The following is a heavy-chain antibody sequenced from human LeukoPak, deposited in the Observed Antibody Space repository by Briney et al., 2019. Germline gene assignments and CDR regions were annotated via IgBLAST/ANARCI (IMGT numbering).Heavy chain of an antibody. CDR3: AREYDILTGSLGY. D-gene: IGHD3-9*01. V-gene: IGHV4-39*02. CDR1: GDSISTSNFY. J-gene: IGHJ4*02. Sequence: SETLSLTCTVSGDSISTSNFYWGWVRQPPGKGLEWIASISPSGRTYSNPSLTGRFSISVDTSKNLFSLKLSSVTAADTAVYYCAREYDILTGSLGYWGQGTLVTVSS. CDR2: ISPSGRT.